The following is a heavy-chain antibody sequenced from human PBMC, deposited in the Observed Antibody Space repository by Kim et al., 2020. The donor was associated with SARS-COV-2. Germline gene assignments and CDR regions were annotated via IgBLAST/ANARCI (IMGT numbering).Heavy chain of an antibody. D-gene: IGHD3-3*01. V-gene: IGHV1-8*01. J-gene: IGHJ5*02. CDR1: GYTFTSYD. Sequence: ASVKVSCKPSGYTFTSYDINWVRQATGQGLEWMGWMNPNSGNTGYAQKFQGRVTMTRNTSISTAYMELSSLRSEDTAVYYCARGGVVTIFGVVIIRWFDPWGQGTLVTVSS. CDR3: ARGGVVTIFGVVIIRWFDP. CDR2: MNPNSGNT.